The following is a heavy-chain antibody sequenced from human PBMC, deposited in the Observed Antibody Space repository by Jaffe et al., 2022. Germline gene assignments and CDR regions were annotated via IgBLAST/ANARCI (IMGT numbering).Heavy chain of an antibody. CDR3: ARDSSQYYYGSGRFDP. Sequence: QVQLQESGPGLVKPSQTLSLTCTVSGGSISSGSYYWSWIRQPAGKGLEWIGRIYTSGSTNYNPSLKSRVTISVDTSKNQFSLKLSSVTAADTAVYYCARDSSQYYYGSGRFDPWGQGTLVTVSS. CDR2: IYTSGST. V-gene: IGHV4-61*02. CDR1: GGSISSGSYY. D-gene: IGHD3-10*01. J-gene: IGHJ5*02.